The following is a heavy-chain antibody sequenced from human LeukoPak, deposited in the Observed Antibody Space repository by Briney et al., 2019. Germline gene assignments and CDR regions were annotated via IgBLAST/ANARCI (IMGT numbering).Heavy chain of an antibody. J-gene: IGHJ4*02. Sequence: GASVKVSCTVSGSTLTTISIDWVRQAPGKGLEMMGSLSPQDGETFQAQRFHGRLSLTADTPTATAYMEMSNLESGDTALYYCATGAMVYDYWGQGTLVTVSS. V-gene: IGHV1-24*01. D-gene: IGHD2-8*01. CDR1: GSTLTTIS. CDR3: ATGAMVYDY. CDR2: LSPQDGET.